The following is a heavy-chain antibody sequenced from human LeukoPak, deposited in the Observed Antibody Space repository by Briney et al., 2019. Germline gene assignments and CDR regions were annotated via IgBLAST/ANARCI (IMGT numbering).Heavy chain of an antibody. CDR3: ARAPANKRITMIVVVARGMYYFDY. CDR1: GYTFTNYD. D-gene: IGHD3-22*01. V-gene: IGHV1-8*01. CDR2: MNPNSGNT. Sequence: ASVTVSFKASGYTFTNYDINWVRQATGQGLEWMGWMNPNSGNTGYPQKFQGRVTMTRNTSISTAYMELSSLRSEDTAVYYCARAPANKRITMIVVVARGMYYFDYWGQGTLVTVSS. J-gene: IGHJ4*02.